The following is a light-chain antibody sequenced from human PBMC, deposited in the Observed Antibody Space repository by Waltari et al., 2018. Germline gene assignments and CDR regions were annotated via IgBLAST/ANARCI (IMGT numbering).Light chain of an antibody. V-gene: IGKV4-1*01. Sequence: DIVMIQSPDSLAVYPGATATTTCKSSLRVVSSSNNKNYVAWYQQKPGQPPKLLIYWASTRESGVPDRFSGSGSGTDFTLTISSLQAEDVAVYYCQQYYSTPDTFGPGTKVDIK. CDR2: WAS. CDR1: LRVVSSSNNKNY. J-gene: IGKJ3*01. CDR3: QQYYSTPDT.